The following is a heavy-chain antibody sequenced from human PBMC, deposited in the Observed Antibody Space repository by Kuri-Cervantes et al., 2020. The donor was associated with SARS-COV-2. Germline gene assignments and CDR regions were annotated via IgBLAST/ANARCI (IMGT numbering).Heavy chain of an antibody. V-gene: IGHV4-34*01. Sequence: GSLRLSCAVYGGSFSGYYWSWVRQPPGKGLEWIGEINHSGSTNCNPSLKSRVTISVDTSKNQFSLKLSSVTAADTAVYYCARDPRYLARGGGFDYWGQGTLVTVSS. J-gene: IGHJ4*02. CDR1: GGSFSGYY. CDR2: INHSGST. D-gene: IGHD1-14*01. CDR3: ARDPRYLARGGGFDY.